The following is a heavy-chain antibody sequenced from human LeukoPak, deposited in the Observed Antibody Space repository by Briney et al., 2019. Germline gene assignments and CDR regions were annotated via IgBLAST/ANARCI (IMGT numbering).Heavy chain of an antibody. CDR2: IFYNGGP. Sequence: SETLSLTCTASGDSITNSNYYWGWVRQSPGRGLEWLGNIFYNGGPYYNPSFKSRVAISVDTSKNHFFLTLNAVTAADTAVYYCASYSGTYSAFEIWGQGTPVTVSS. CDR3: ASYSGTYSAFEI. J-gene: IGHJ3*02. V-gene: IGHV4-39*07. D-gene: IGHD1-26*01. CDR1: GDSITNSNYY.